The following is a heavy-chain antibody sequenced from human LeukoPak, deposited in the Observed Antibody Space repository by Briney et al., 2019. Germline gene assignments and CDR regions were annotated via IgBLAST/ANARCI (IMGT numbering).Heavy chain of an antibody. CDR1: GYTFTGYY. D-gene: IGHD3-22*01. CDR3: ARSRITTIPNFDY. CDR2: INPNSGAT. Sequence: ASVKVSCKASGYTFTGYYLHWVRQAPGQGLEWMGWINPNSGATNNAQSFQGRVTVSRDTSISTAYMELSKVTSDDTGVYYCARSRITTIPNFDYGGQGALVTVSS. J-gene: IGHJ4*02. V-gene: IGHV1-2*02.